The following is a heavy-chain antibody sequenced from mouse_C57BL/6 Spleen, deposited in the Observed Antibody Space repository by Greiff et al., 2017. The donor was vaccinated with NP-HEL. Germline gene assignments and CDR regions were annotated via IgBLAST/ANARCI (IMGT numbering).Heavy chain of an antibody. Sequence: QVQLQQSGAELVKPGASVKMSCKASGYTFTTYPIEWMKQNPGKSLEWIGNFHPYNDDTKYNEKFKGKATLTVEKSSSTVYLELSRLTSDDSAVYNCARAGYDDYDDYAMDYWGQGTSVTVSS. J-gene: IGHJ4*01. CDR2: FHPYNDDT. CDR1: GYTFTTYP. CDR3: ARAGYDDYDDYAMDY. V-gene: IGHV1-47*01. D-gene: IGHD2-4*01.